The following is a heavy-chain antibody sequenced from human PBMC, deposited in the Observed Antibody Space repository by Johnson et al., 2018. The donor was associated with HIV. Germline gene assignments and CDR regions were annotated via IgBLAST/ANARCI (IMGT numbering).Heavy chain of an antibody. CDR1: GFSFSSYA. CDR3: ARDTKVPRYNWNDGAFDI. V-gene: IGHV3-30-3*01. D-gene: IGHD1-1*01. J-gene: IGHJ3*02. CDR2: VSYETTNK. Sequence: QVQLVESGGGVVQAGRSLRLSCAASGFSFSSYALHWVRQAPGKGLEWVAVVSYETTNKHYADSVKGRFTISRDNAKNSLFLQMNSLRAEDTALYYCARDTKVPRYNWNDGAFDIWGQGTMVTVSS.